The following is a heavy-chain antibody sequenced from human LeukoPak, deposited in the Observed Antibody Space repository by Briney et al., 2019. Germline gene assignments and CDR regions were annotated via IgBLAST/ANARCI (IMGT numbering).Heavy chain of an antibody. D-gene: IGHD3-10*01. CDR3: ARGGSFVEY. V-gene: IGHV3-48*03. CDR1: GFTFSDYE. J-gene: IGHJ4*02. Sequence: GGSLRLSCAASGFTFSDYEMHWVRRAPGKGLEWVSYISSGGSTVYYADSVKGRFTVSRDNAKNSLYLQMSSLRAEDTAVYYCARGGSFVEYWGQGTLVSVSS. CDR2: ISSGGSTV.